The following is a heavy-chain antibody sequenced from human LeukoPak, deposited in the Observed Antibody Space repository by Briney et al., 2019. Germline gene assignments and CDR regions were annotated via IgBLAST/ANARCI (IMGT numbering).Heavy chain of an antibody. V-gene: IGHV3-30*18. Sequence: GRSLRLSCAASGFTFSSYGMHWVRQAPGKGLEWVAVISYDGSNKYYADSVKGRFTISRDNSKNTLYLQMNSLRAEDTAVYYCAKGMARYFDWLPIDYWGQGTLVTVSS. CDR1: GFTFSSYG. J-gene: IGHJ4*02. CDR3: AKGMARYFDWLPIDY. CDR2: ISYDGSNK. D-gene: IGHD3-9*01.